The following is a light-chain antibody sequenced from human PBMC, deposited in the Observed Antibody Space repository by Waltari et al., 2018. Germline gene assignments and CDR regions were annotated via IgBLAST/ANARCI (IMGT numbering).Light chain of an antibody. CDR3: SSYAGSNNVV. CDR1: SSDVGGHNY. Sequence: QSALPQPPSASGSPGQSVTISCTGTSSDVGGHNYVSWYQQHPGKAPKLMIYEVSKRPSGVPDRFSGSKSGNTASLTVSGLQAEDEADYYCSSYAGSNNVVFGGGTKLTVL. CDR2: EVS. V-gene: IGLV2-8*01. J-gene: IGLJ2*01.